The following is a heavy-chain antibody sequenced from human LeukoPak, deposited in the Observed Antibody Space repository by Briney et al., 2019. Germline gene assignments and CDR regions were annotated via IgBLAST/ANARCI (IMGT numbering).Heavy chain of an antibody. CDR3: VKDPRDTYGTNWFVS. CDR2: ISGNGGAT. D-gene: IGHD2-21*01. J-gene: IGHJ5*01. Sequence: GGSLRLSCVASGFSFGNYAMSWVRQAPGKGLQWVSQISGNGGATWYAGFARDRFTISRDNSKKTLYLQMSGLRVEDTAMYYCVKDPRDTYGTNWFVSWGQGTLHIVSS. CDR1: GFSFGNYA. V-gene: IGHV3-23*01.